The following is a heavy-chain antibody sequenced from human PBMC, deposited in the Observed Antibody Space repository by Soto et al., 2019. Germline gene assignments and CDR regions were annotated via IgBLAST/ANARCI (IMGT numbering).Heavy chain of an antibody. CDR3: ARDLLTTVTHRDFDY. CDR1: GYSFTTHG. V-gene: IGHV1-18*01. CDR2: VSAYNGDT. D-gene: IGHD4-17*01. Sequence: QVQMVQSASEVKEPGASVKVSCKTSGYSFTTHGISWVRQAPGQGLEWMGWVSAYNGDTNYAPGLHAKHTKTTDTTARTAYMEQRSLTSDDTAVYYCARDLLTTVTHRDFDYWGQGTLVTVSS. J-gene: IGHJ4*02.